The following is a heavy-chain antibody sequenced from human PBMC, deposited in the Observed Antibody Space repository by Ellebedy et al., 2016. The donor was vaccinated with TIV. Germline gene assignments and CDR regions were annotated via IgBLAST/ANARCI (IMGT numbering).Heavy chain of an antibody. V-gene: IGHV1-8*01. Sequence: ASVKVSXKASGYTFTSYDINWVRQATGQGLEWMGWMNHNSAKIGYAQKFQGRVTMTRNTAISTAYMELSSLRSEDTAVYYCARGDNYDPLEYWGQGTLVTVSS. CDR3: ARGDNYDPLEY. D-gene: IGHD3-3*01. J-gene: IGHJ4*02. CDR2: MNHNSAKI. CDR1: GYTFTSYD.